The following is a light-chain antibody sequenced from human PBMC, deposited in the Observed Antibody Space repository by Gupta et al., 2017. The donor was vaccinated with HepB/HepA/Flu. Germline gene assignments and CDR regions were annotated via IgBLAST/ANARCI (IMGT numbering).Light chain of an antibody. Sequence: DIWIAPAPSSLSSSIGDRVTITCRARRSISSYLNWYQQTPGKAPKLLIYATSTVASGVPSRFSGSGSGTDFTLTISSLQPEDFATYFCQRTYITPLTFGQGTKVEIK. CDR3: QRTYITPLT. CDR1: RSISSY. V-gene: IGKV1-39*01. CDR2: ATS. J-gene: IGKJ2*01.